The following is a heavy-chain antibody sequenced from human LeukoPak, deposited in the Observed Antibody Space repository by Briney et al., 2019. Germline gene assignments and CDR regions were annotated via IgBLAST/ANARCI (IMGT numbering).Heavy chain of an antibody. V-gene: IGHV3-21*01. D-gene: IGHD6-25*01. Sequence: PGGSLRLSCAASGFNFDNYNMNWVRQAQGKGLEWVSSISSSSSYIYDADSVKGRFTISRDNAKNSLYLRMNSLRAEDTAVYFCARYTSGWFDYWGQGTLVTVSS. CDR3: ARYTSGWFDY. CDR2: ISSSSSYI. J-gene: IGHJ5*01. CDR1: GFNFDNYN.